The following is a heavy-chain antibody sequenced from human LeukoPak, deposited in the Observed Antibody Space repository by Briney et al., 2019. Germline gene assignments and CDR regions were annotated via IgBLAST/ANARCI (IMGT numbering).Heavy chain of an antibody. CDR1: GFTVSTNY. V-gene: IGHV3-66*01. CDR2: LYSGGST. CDR3: AREVQRPLDY. J-gene: IGHJ4*02. Sequence: GGSLRLSCAASGFTVSTNYMSWVRQAPGKGLEWVSILYSGGSTYSADSVKGRFTISRDSSKNTVYLQMNSLRAEDTAVYYCAREVQRPLDYWGQGILVTVSS. D-gene: IGHD1-1*01.